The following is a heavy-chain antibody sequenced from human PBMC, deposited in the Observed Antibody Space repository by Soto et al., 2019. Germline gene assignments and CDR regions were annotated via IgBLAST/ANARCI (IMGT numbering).Heavy chain of an antibody. CDR2: ISSSSSYT. CDR3: ARPLIRLELRSLGY. CDR1: GFTFSDYY. D-gene: IGHD1-7*01. Sequence: PGGSLRLSCAASGFTFSDYYMSWIRQAPGKGLEWVSYISSSSSYTNYADSVKGRFTISRDNAKNSLYLQMNSLRAEDTAVYYCARPLIRLELRSLGYWGQGTLVTVSS. J-gene: IGHJ4*02. V-gene: IGHV3-11*06.